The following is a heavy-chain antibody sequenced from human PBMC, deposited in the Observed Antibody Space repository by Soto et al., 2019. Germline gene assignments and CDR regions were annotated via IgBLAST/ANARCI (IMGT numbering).Heavy chain of an antibody. CDR2: IYYSGST. J-gene: IGHJ6*02. V-gene: IGHV4-31*03. CDR1: GGSISSGGYY. Sequence: PSETLSLTCTVSGGSISSGGYYWSWIRQHPGKGLEWIGYIYYSGSTYYNPSLKSRVTISVDTSKNQFSLKLSSVTAADTAVYYCAREYCGGDCYYYYYYYGMDVWGQGTTVTVYS. CDR3: AREYCGGDCYYYYYYYGMDV. D-gene: IGHD2-21*02.